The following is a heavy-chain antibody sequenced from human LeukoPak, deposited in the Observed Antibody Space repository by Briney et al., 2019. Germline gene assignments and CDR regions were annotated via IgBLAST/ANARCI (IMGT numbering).Heavy chain of an antibody. D-gene: IGHD3-22*01. CDR3: VRSYYTDYYLDY. CDR1: GGSLSTYY. CDR2: IYYSGST. J-gene: IGHJ4*02. V-gene: IGHV4-59*01. Sequence: SETLSLACTVSGGSLSTYYWNWLRQSPGKGLEWIGQIYYSGSTSYNPSLKSRVSISVDTSNNHFSLWLGSVTAADTAIYYCVRSYYTDYYLDYWGQGILVTVSS.